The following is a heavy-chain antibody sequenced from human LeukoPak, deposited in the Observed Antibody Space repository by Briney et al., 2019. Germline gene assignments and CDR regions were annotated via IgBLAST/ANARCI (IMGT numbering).Heavy chain of an antibody. Sequence: GGSLRLSCAASGVPFSTYAMSWVRQAPGKGLEWVSSIRGSDGSTYYADSVKGRFAISRDNSKNTLYLQMNSLRAEDTAVYYCAKDVYGNYGGLDYWGQGTLVTVSS. J-gene: IGHJ4*02. D-gene: IGHD4-23*01. CDR2: IRGSDGST. V-gene: IGHV3-23*01. CDR3: AKDVYGNYGGLDY. CDR1: GVPFSTYA.